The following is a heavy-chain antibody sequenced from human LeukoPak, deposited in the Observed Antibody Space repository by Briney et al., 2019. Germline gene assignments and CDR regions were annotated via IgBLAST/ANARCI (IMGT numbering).Heavy chain of an antibody. D-gene: IGHD1-14*01. V-gene: IGHV4-59*01. CDR2: IYYNGSS. J-gene: IGHJ6*02. CDR1: GDSIRTYS. Sequence: SETLSLTCAVSGDSIRTYSWSWLRQPPGRGLEWIGHIYYNGSSKYNPSLKSRVTISVHTSNNQFSLKLSSVTAADTAMYYCARVWQEPRFDLYYYAMDVWGQGTTVTVSS. CDR3: ARVWQEPRFDLYYYAMDV.